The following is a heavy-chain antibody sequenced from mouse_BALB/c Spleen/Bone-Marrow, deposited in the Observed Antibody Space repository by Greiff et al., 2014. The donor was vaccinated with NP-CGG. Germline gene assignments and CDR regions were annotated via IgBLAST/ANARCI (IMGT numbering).Heavy chain of an antibody. D-gene: IGHD1-2*01. CDR1: GFAFSSYW. CDR2: INPDSSTI. J-gene: IGHJ3*01. V-gene: IGHV4-1*02. CDR3: ARLHYYGYGAY. Sequence: VQLKESGGGLVRPGGSLKISCAASGFAFSSYWMNWGRQAPGKGLEWIGEINPDSSTINYTPSLKDKFIISRDNAKNTLDLQMGKVRSEDTALYYCARLHYYGYGAYWGQGTLVTVSA.